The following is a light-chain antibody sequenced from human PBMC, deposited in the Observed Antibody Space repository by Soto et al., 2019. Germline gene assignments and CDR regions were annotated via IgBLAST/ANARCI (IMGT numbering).Light chain of an antibody. Sequence: EIVMTQSPATLSVSPGERATLSCRASQSVSSNFAWYQQQPGQAPRLLIYGASTRATGIPARFSGSGSGTGVTLIISSLQSEDFAVYYCQQYNNWPPLTFGQGTKLEIK. CDR2: GAS. V-gene: IGKV3-15*01. CDR1: QSVSSN. CDR3: QQYNNWPPLT. J-gene: IGKJ2*01.